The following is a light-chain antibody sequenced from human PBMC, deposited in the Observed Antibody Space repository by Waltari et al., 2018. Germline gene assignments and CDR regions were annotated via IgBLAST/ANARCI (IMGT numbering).Light chain of an antibody. CDR1: QSVRNW. CDR3: QQCNTYS. Sequence: DIQMTQSPSTLSASGGDRVTITCRASQSVRNWLAWYQQKPGKAPKLLIYKASSLESGVSSTFSGSGPGTDFTLTISNLQPDDFATYYCQQCNTYSFGQGTRLEIK. J-gene: IGKJ2*01. CDR2: KAS. V-gene: IGKV1-5*03.